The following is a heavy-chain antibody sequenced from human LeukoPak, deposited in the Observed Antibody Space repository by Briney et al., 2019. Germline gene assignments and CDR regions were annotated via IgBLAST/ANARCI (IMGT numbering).Heavy chain of an antibody. CDR3: AKGGSYSNSYFDY. J-gene: IGHJ4*02. D-gene: IGHD4-11*01. CDR2: ISWNSGSI. Sequence: GRSLRLSCAASGFTFDDYAMHWVRQAPGKGLEWVSGISWNSGSIGYADSVKGRFTISRDNAKNSPYLQMNSLRAEDMALYYCAKGGSYSNSYFDYWGQGTLVTVSS. V-gene: IGHV3-9*03. CDR1: GFTFDDYA.